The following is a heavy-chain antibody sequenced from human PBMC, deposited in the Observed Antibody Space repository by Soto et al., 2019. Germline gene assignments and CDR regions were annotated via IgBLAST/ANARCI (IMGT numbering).Heavy chain of an antibody. CDR1: GGTFSNFV. CDR3: GGADRQGEYLVNY. D-gene: IGHD3-16*01. CDR2: IVPVFGSP. J-gene: IGHJ4*02. V-gene: IGHV1-69*13. Sequence: SVKVSCKASGGTFSNFVFTWVRQAPGQGLEWMGGIVPVFGSPNYAQKFQDRVTITADESTSTVDMELSSLRSEDTAVYFCGGADRQGEYLVNYWGQGTLVTVSS.